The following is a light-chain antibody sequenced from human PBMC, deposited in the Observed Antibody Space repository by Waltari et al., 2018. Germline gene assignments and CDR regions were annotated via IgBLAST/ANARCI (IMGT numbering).Light chain of an antibody. CDR1: QSVSSGY. Sequence: EIVLTQSPGNLSLSPGERATLSCRAGQSVSSGYLAWYQQKHGQAPRLLIYGASSRATGIPDRFSGSGSGTDFTLTINRLEPEDSGVYYCQQYGSSPPLTFGGGTKVEI. J-gene: IGKJ4*01. CDR2: GAS. V-gene: IGKV3-20*01. CDR3: QQYGSSPPLT.